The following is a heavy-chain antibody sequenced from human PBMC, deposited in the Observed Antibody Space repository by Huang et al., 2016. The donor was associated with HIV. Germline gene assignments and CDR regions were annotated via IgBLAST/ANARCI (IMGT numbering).Heavy chain of an antibody. CDR2: ISPSGTP. J-gene: IGHJ4*02. V-gene: IGHV4-4*09. D-gene: IGHD6-19*01. Sequence: QVILQESGPGLVKPSETLSLTCTVSGDSINSDYWSWVRQPPGKGLEWVGHISPSGTPGYNPSLKGRATISIYTPKTQLSLRLTAVTAADTAVYYCARYVPVAQYFFRYWGQGALVTVSS. CDR3: ARYVPVAQYFFRY. CDR1: GDSINSDY.